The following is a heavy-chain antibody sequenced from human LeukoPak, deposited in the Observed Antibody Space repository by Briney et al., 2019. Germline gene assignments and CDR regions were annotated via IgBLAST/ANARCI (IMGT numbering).Heavy chain of an antibody. CDR2: ISSSSSYI. J-gene: IGHJ4*02. D-gene: IGHD6-13*01. Sequence: GGSLRLSCAASGFTFSSYTMNWVRQAPGKGLEWVSSISSSSSYIYYAGSVKGRFTISRDNAKNSLYLQMDSLRAEDTAVYYCARVRWLSAAGTEGNFDYWGQGTLGTVSS. CDR3: ARVRWLSAAGTEGNFDY. V-gene: IGHV3-21*01. CDR1: GFTFSSYT.